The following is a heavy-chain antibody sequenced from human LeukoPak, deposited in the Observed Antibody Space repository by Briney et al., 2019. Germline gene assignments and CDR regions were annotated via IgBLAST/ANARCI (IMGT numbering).Heavy chain of an antibody. D-gene: IGHD6-6*01. V-gene: IGHV3-48*03. CDR1: GFIFNTYE. CDR3: ARGRYSSSSEYFQH. J-gene: IGHJ1*01. CDR2: ISSSGNSI. Sequence: GGSLRLSCAASGFIFNTYEMNWVRQAPGKGLEWVAYISSSGNSIYYADSVKGRFTISRDNAKNSLYLQMNSLRAEDTALYYCARGRYSSSSEYFQHWGQGTLVTVSS.